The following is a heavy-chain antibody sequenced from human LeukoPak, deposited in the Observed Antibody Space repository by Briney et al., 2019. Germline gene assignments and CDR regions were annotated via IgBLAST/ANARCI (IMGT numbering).Heavy chain of an antibody. CDR1: GFTLSTYA. CDR3: AKRLSEFTSVEKAFDI. Sequence: PGGSLRLSCAASGFTLSTYAMNWVRQAPGKGLEWVSAITAGGSTYYADSVKGRFTISRDNSKNTLYLQMNSLRAEDTAVYYCAKRLSEFTSVEKAFDIWGQGTMVTVSS. D-gene: IGHD2-2*01. CDR2: ITAGGST. J-gene: IGHJ3*02. V-gene: IGHV3-23*01.